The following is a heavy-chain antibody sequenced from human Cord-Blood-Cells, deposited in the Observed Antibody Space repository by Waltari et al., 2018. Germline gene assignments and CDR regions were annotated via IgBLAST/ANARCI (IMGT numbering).Heavy chain of an antibody. CDR1: GGPITSSSYY. CDR3: ARRAVIAFDI. D-gene: IGHD3-22*01. J-gene: IGHJ3*02. V-gene: IGHV4-39*01. CDR2: IYYSGST. Sequence: LQLQESGPGLVKPSENLSLTCTVSGGPITSSSYYWGWIRQPPGKGLEWIGSIYYSGSTYYNPSLKSRVTISVDTSKNQFSLKLSSVTAADTAVCYCARRAVIAFDIWGQGTMVTVSS.